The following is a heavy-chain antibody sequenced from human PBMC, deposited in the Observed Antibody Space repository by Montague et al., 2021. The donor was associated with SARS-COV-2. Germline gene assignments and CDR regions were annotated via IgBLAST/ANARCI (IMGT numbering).Heavy chain of an antibody. CDR3: ARGLIDITMMVVVFTGASLYFDY. V-gene: IGHV4-34*01. CDR1: GGSLSGYH. J-gene: IGHJ4*02. CDR2: TGPSGST. Sequence: SETLSLTCGVTGGSLSGYHWSWIRQPPGKGLEWIGETGPSGSTNYNPSLKSRVIISLDTSKNQFSLKLSSVTAADTAVYYCARGLIDITMMVVVFTGASLYFDYWGQGILVTVSS. D-gene: IGHD3-22*01.